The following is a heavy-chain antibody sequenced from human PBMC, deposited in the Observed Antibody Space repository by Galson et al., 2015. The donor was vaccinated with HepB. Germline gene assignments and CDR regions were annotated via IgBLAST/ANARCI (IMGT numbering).Heavy chain of an antibody. D-gene: IGHD3-3*01. CDR2: IYTSGST. J-gene: IGHJ4*02. CDR1: GGSVSSGSYY. Sequence: QVQLQESGPGLVKPSQTLSLTCTVSGGSVSSGSYYWSWIRQPAGKGLEWIGRIYTSGSTDYNPSLKSRVTMSVDTSKNQFSLKVSSVTAADTAVYYCARADRPTPTGSGYYGPFDYWGQGTLVTVSS. CDR3: ARADRPTPTGSGYYGPFDY. V-gene: IGHV4-61*02.